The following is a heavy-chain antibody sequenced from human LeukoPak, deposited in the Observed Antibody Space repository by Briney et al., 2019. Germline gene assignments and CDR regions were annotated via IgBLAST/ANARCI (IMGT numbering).Heavy chain of an antibody. CDR1: GYTFTSYG. CDR2: ISAYNGNT. CDR3: ARVVDYYDSSGYLSKFDY. Sequence: ASVKVSCKASGYTFTSYGISWVRQAPGQGLEWMGWISAYNGNTNYAQKLQGRVTMTTDTSTSTAYMELRSLRSDDTAVYYCARVVDYYDSSGYLSKFDYWGQGTLVTVSS. V-gene: IGHV1-18*01. D-gene: IGHD3-22*01. J-gene: IGHJ4*02.